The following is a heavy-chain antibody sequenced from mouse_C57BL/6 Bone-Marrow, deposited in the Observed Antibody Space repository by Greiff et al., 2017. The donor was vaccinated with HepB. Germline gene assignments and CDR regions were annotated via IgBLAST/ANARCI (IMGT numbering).Heavy chain of an antibody. CDR2: IDPNSGGT. CDR1: GYTFTSYW. V-gene: IGHV1-72*01. Sequence: VQLVESGAELVKPGASVKLSCKASGYTFTSYWMHWVKQRPGRGLEWIGRIDPNSGGTKYNEKFKSKATLTVDKPSSTAYMQLSSLTSEDSAVYYCARNYGSSYEGYFYYFDYWGQGTTLTVSS. J-gene: IGHJ2*01. D-gene: IGHD1-1*01. CDR3: ARNYGSSYEGYFYYFDY.